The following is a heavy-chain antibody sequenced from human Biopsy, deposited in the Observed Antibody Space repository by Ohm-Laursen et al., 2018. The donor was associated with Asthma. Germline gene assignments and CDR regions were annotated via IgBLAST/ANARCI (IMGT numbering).Heavy chain of an antibody. J-gene: IGHJ6*02. D-gene: IGHD3-3*01. V-gene: IGHV4-39*01. CDR3: ARRITIFGVVQKDHGMDA. CDR2: ISYGGKT. CDR1: GGSMTPTSHY. Sequence: SDTRSLTCVVSGGSMTPTSHYWDWIRQAPGKGLEWIGYISYGGKTSYNPSLKNRVTISRDTSKNQFSLRLTSVTAADTAVYFCARRITIFGVVQKDHGMDAWGQGTTVIVSS.